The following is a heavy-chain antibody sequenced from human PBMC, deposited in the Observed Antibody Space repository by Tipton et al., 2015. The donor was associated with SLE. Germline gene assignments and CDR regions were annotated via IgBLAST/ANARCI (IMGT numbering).Heavy chain of an antibody. CDR2: IDTRGST. J-gene: IGHJ6*03. CDR1: GDSISSGYYY. D-gene: IGHD3-10*01. Sequence: PGLVKPSQTLSLTCTVSGDSISSGYYYWSWIRQPAGKGLEWIGRIDTRGSTNYNPSLKSRVTISIDTSKNQFSLKLNSVTAADTAIDYCAQGQGDGGSYYCMDVWGKGITVTVSS. V-gene: IGHV4-61*02. CDR3: AQGQGDGGSYYCMDV.